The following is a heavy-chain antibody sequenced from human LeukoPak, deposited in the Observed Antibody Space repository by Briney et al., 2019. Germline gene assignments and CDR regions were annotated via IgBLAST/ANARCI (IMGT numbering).Heavy chain of an antibody. CDR2: ISYSGST. Sequence: SETLSLTCTVSGGSISGYYWSWIRQPPGKGLEWIGYISYSGSTSYNPSLKSRVTISVDTSKNQFSLKLSSVAAADTAVYYCARVGRGDHTWGSYSCDHWGQGTLVTVSS. D-gene: IGHD3-16*01. CDR1: GGSISGYY. V-gene: IGHV4-59*01. CDR3: ARVGRGDHTWGSYSCDH. J-gene: IGHJ4*02.